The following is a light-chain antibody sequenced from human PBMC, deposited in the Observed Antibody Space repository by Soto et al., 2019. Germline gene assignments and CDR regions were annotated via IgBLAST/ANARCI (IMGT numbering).Light chain of an antibody. Sequence: QSVLTQPPSASGSPGQSVTISCTGTSSDVGGYNYVSWYQQHPGKAPKLMIYEVSKRPSGVPDRFSGSKSGNTASLTVSWLQAEYEADYYCSSYAGNDNYDFGTGTKVTV. CDR3: SSYAGNDNYD. CDR1: SSDVGGYNY. V-gene: IGLV2-8*01. J-gene: IGLJ1*01. CDR2: EVS.